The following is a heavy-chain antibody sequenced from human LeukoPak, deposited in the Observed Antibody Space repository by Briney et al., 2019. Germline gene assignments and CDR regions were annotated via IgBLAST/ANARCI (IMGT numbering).Heavy chain of an antibody. Sequence: GGSLRLSCAASGFTFSSYAMSWVRQAPGKGLEWVANIRHDGSETYYVDSLRGRFTISRDNAKNLVYLQMSSLRAEDTAIYYCARDETYDYESNGYLDFWGQGTVVTVSS. CDR1: GFTFSSYA. CDR2: IRHDGSET. V-gene: IGHV3-7*01. D-gene: IGHD3-22*01. J-gene: IGHJ4*02. CDR3: ARDETYDYESNGYLDF.